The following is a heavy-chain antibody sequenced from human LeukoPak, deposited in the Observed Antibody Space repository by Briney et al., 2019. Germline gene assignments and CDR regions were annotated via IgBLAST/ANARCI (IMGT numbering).Heavy chain of an antibody. CDR3: AREGGSSGWFLYFDY. V-gene: IGHV4-39*07. Sequence: PSETLSLTCTVSGGSISSYYWGWIRQPPGKGLEWIGSIYYSGSTYYNPSLKSRVTISVDTSKNQFSLKLSSVTAADTAVYYCAREGGSSGWFLYFDYWGQGTLVTVSS. CDR2: IYYSGST. CDR1: GGSISSYY. J-gene: IGHJ4*02. D-gene: IGHD6-19*01.